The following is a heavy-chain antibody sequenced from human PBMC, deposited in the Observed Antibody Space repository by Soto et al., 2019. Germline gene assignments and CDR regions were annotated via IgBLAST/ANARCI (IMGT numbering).Heavy chain of an antibody. J-gene: IGHJ6*02. CDR1: GFTFSDHY. Sequence: GGSLRLSCAASGFTFSDHYMDWVRQAPGKGLEWVGRNRNKANSYTTEYAASGKGRFTISRDDSKNSLYLQMNNLKTEDTAAYYCARETLYYYYYGMDVWGQGTTVTVSS. V-gene: IGHV3-72*01. CDR2: NRNKANSYTT. CDR3: ARETLYYYYYGMDV.